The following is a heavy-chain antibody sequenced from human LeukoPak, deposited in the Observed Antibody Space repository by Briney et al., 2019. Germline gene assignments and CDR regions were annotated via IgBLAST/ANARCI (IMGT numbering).Heavy chain of an antibody. V-gene: IGHV3-30-3*01. CDR2: ISYDGSNK. D-gene: IGHD5-18*01. Sequence: GGSLRLSCAASGFTFSSYAMHWVRQAPGKGLEWVAVISYDGSNKYYADSVKGRFTISRDNSKNTLYMQMNGLRAEDTAVYYCARGGYSYGFDYWGRGTLVTVSS. J-gene: IGHJ4*02. CDR1: GFTFSSYA. CDR3: ARGGYSYGFDY.